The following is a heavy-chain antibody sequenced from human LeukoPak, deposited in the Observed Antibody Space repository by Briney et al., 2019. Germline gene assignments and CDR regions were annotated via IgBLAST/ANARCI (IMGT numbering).Heavy chain of an antibody. CDR2: IHQSGST. CDR1: GYSISTGYY. V-gene: IGHV4-38-2*02. J-gene: IGHJ4*02. D-gene: IGHD3-22*01. Sequence: SETLSLTCTVSGYSISTGYYWGWIRQPPVKGLEWIGSIHQSGSTYYNPSLKSRVTISVDTSKNQFSLKLSSVTAADTAVYYCAREAFSSGYYDDYWGQGTLVTVSS. CDR3: AREAFSSGYYDDY.